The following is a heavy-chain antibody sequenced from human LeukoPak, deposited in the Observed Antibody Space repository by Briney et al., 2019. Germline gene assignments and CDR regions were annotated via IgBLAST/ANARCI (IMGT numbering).Heavy chain of an antibody. CDR1: GFTFTSSA. J-gene: IGHJ4*02. CDR2: IVVGSGNT. V-gene: IGHV1-58*01. D-gene: IGHD3-10*01. Sequence: SVKVSCKASGFTFTSSAVQWVRQARGQRLEWIGWIVVGSGNTNYAQKFQERVTITRDMSTSTAYMELSSLRPEDTAVYYCAAQRITMVRGAPSFDYWGQGTLVTVSS. CDR3: AAQRITMVRGAPSFDY.